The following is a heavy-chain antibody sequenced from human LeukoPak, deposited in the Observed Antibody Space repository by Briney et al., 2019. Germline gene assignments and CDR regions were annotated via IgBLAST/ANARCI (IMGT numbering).Heavy chain of an antibody. Sequence: KPSETLSLTCTVSGGSISSYYWSWIRQPPGKGLEWIGYIYYSGSTNYNPSLKSRVTISVDTSKNQFSLKLSSVTAADTAVYYCAREGGYCSSTSCYDWFDPWGQGTLVTVSS. D-gene: IGHD2-2*03. V-gene: IGHV4-59*01. CDR2: IYYSGST. J-gene: IGHJ5*02. CDR3: AREGGYCSSTSCYDWFDP. CDR1: GGSISSYY.